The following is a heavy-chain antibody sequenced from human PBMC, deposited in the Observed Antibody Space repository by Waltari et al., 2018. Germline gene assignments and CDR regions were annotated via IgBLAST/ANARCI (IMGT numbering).Heavy chain of an antibody. CDR1: GSSLPGYY. CDR3: TRSYTMTTTPIAGF. V-gene: IGHV4-59*01. J-gene: IGHJ4*02. CDR2: YSGN. Sequence: QVRLQESGPGLVKPSETLSLTCTVFGSSLPGYYWSWIRQPPGKGLEWIGYSGNKYNPSLRGRVSISLDASKNQFSLKLTSVTPADTAIYYCTRSYTMTTTPIAGFWGQGTLITVSS. D-gene: IGHD4-17*01.